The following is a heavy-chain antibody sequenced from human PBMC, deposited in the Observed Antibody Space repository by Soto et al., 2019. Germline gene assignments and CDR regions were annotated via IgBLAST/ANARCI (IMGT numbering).Heavy chain of an antibody. J-gene: IGHJ4*02. D-gene: IGHD2-2*01. Sequence: QVQLVESGGGVVQPGRSLRLSCAASGFTFSHYGIHWVRQAPGKGLEWLAVISYDGSNKHYADSVKGRFTVSRDNSKSTLLLQMNSLRSKDTAVYFCARYCGKYQGPFVYWGQGTLVTVSS. CDR2: ISYDGSNK. CDR3: ARYCGKYQGPFVY. CDR1: GFTFSHYG. V-gene: IGHV3-30*03.